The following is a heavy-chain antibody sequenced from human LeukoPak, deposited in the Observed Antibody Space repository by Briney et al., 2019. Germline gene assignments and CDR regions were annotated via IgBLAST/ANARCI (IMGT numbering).Heavy chain of an antibody. CDR3: ARDPGYYYYGMDV. J-gene: IGHJ6*02. Sequence: GGSLRLSCAVTGFNLRTYWIHWVRHSPGRGLEWVARINGEGSRISYADSVRGRFTISRDNAKNTAYLQMNSLRAEDTALYYCARDPGYYYYGMDVCGQGTTVVVSS. CDR2: INGEGSRI. CDR1: GFNLRTYW. V-gene: IGHV3-74*01.